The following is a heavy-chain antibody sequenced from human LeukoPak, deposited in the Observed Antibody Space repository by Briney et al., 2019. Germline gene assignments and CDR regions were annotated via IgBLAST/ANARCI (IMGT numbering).Heavy chain of an antibody. Sequence: GRSLRLSCAASGFTFTNYAMHWVRQTPGKGLEWVALISSDGSKSIYADPVKGRFTVSRDNSKNTLYLRMNSLRAEDTAVYYCVKGLVQTTMSYSVDYWGQGALVTVSS. J-gene: IGHJ4*02. CDR2: ISSDGSKS. CDR1: GFTFTNYA. V-gene: IGHV3-30*18. CDR3: VKGLVQTTMSYSVDY. D-gene: IGHD1-1*01.